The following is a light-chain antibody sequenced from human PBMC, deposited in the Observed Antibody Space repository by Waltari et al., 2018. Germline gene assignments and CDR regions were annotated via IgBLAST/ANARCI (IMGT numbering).Light chain of an antibody. CDR2: DAS. V-gene: IGKV3-11*01. CDR1: QSVTTY. Sequence: IVLTQSPAPLSLSPGERATLSCRASQSVTTYLDWHQQKPGQAPRALIYDASTRATCIPGRFSGSGSGTDFTLTISSLEPEDFAVYYCHQRSSWPWTFGQGTKVEI. J-gene: IGKJ1*01. CDR3: HQRSSWPWT.